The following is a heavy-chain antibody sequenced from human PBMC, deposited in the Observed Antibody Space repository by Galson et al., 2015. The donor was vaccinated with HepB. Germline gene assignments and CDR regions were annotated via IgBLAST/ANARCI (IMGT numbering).Heavy chain of an antibody. CDR1: GGTFSSYA. CDR3: ARRGGYSGYHWPFDY. D-gene: IGHD5-12*01. J-gene: IGHJ4*02. Sequence: SVKVSCKASGGTFSSYAISWVRQAPGQGLEWMGGIIPIFGTANYAQKFQGRVTITTDKSTSTAYMELSSLRSEDTAVYHCARRGGYSGYHWPFDYWGQGTLVTVSS. V-gene: IGHV1-69*05. CDR2: IIPIFGTA.